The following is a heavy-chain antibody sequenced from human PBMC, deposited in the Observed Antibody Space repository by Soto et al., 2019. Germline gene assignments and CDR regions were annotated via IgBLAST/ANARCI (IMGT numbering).Heavy chain of an antibody. Sequence: GGSLRLSCAASGFTFSSYSMNWVRQAPGKGLEWVSSISSSSSYIYYADSVKGRFTISRDNAKNSLYLQMNSLRAEDTAVYYCAGDCSGGSCYGSHFPLFDPWGQGNLVTVSS. V-gene: IGHV3-21*01. D-gene: IGHD2-15*01. J-gene: IGHJ5*02. CDR1: GFTFSSYS. CDR2: ISSSSSYI. CDR3: AGDCSGGSCYGSHFPLFDP.